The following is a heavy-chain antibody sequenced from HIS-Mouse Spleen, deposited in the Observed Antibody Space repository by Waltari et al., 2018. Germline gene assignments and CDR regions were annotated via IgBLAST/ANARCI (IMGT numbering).Heavy chain of an antibody. CDR2: IYYSGST. CDR3: AREIPYSSSWYDWYFDL. V-gene: IGHV4-39*07. D-gene: IGHD6-13*01. Sequence: QLQLQESGPGLVKPSETLSLTCTVSGGPLSSSSYSLGLIRQPPGKGLEWIGSIYYSGSTYYNPSLKSRVTISVDTSKNQFSLKLSSVTAADTAVYYCAREIPYSSSWYDWYFDLWGRGTLVTVSS. CDR1: GGPLSSSSYS. J-gene: IGHJ2*01.